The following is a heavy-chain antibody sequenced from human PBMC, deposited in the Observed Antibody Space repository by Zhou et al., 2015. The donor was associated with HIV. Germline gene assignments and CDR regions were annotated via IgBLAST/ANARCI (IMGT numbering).Heavy chain of an antibody. V-gene: IGHV1-18*01. D-gene: IGHD6-6*01. CDR3: ARDRGAARPDWRYFDL. J-gene: IGHJ2*01. CDR1: GYAFTYYA. Sequence: QVLLVQSGAKVKKPGASVKVSCKTSGYAFTYYAISWVRQAPGQGLEWMGWINADNGKTNYAQKFQGRVTLTTDRSTSTAYVELRSLTSEDTAVYYCARDRGAARPDWRYFDLWGRGTLVTVS. CDR2: INADNGKT.